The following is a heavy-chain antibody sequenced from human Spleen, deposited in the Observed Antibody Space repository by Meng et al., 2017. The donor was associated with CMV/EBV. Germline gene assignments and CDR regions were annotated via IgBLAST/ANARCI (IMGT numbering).Heavy chain of an antibody. J-gene: IGHJ6*02. V-gene: IGHV3-49*04. CDR3: TREVGATTLWDYYYYGMDV. CDR2: IRSKAYGGTT. CDR1: GFTFGDYA. Sequence: GGSLRLSCTASGFTFGDYAMSWVRQAPGKGLEWVGFIRSKAYGGTTEYAASVKGRFTISRDDSKSIAYLQMNSLKTEDTAVYYCTREVGATTLWDYYYYGMDVWGQGTTVTVSS. D-gene: IGHD1-26*01.